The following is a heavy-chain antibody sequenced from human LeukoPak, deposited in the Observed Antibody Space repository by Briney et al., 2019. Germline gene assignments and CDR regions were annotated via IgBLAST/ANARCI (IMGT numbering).Heavy chain of an antibody. J-gene: IGHJ4*02. D-gene: IGHD3-3*02. CDR1: GFTFSSYA. CDR2: ISGSGGST. V-gene: IGHV3-23*01. Sequence: PGGSLRLSCAASGFTFSSYAMSWVRQAPGKGLEWVSAISGSGGSTYYADSVKGRFTISRDNSKNTLYLQMNSLSAEDTAVYYCAKDPFSNIRYYFDYWGQGTLVTVSS. CDR3: AKDPFSNIRYYFDY.